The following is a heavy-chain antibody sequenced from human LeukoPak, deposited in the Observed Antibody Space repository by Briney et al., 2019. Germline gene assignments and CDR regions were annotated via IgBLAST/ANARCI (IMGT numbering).Heavy chain of an antibody. J-gene: IGHJ6*03. CDR3: ARRRSGYYRHYYYYYMDV. V-gene: IGHV4-34*01. CDR2: INHSGGT. Sequence: PSETLSLTCAVYGGSFSGYYWSWIRQPPGKGLEWIGEINHSGGTNYNPSLKSRVTISVDTSKNQFSLKLSSVTAADTAVYYCARRRSGYYRHYYYYYMDVWGKGTTVTVSS. D-gene: IGHD3-3*01. CDR1: GGSFSGYY.